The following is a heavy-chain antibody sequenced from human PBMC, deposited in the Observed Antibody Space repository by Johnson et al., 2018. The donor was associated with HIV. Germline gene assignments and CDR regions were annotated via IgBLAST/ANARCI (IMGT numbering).Heavy chain of an antibody. D-gene: IGHD1-1*01. CDR1: GFTFSSYA. Sequence: QVQLVESGGGVVQPGRSLRLSCAASGFTFSSYAMHWVHQAPGKGLECVAVISYDGSNKYYADSVKGRFTISRDSSKNTLYLQMNSLRVEDTAVYYCARGITTDDAFDIWAKGQWSPSLQ. CDR2: ISYDGSNK. V-gene: IGHV3-30-3*01. J-gene: IGHJ3*02. CDR3: ARGITTDDAFDI.